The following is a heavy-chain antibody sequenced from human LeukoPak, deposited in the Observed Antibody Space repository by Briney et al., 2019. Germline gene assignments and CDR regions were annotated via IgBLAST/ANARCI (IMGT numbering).Heavy chain of an antibody. CDR2: ISYEGGTQ. CDR1: GVTLSPYG. CDR3: AKEGTPQVSTWYDL. Sequence: GGSLRLSCAASGVTLSPYGMHWVRQAPGKGLEWVAVISYEGGTQHYADSVKGRFIISRDNPRNTLYLQMNILRTEDTAVYYCAKEGTPQVSTWYDLWGQGTQVVVSS. V-gene: IGHV3-30*18. D-gene: IGHD3-10*01. J-gene: IGHJ5*02.